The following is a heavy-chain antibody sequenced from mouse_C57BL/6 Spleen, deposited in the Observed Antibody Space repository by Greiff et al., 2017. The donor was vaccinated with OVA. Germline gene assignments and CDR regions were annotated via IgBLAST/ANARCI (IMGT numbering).Heavy chain of an antibody. J-gene: IGHJ2*01. V-gene: IGHV3-6*01. CDR1: GYSITCGYY. CDR3: ARGNWDGDYFDY. D-gene: IGHD4-1*01. Sequence: EVQLQESGPGLVKPSQSLSLTCSVTGYSITCGYYWNWIRQFPGNKLEWMGYISYDGSNNYNPSLKNRISITRDTSKNQFFLKLNSVTTEDTATYYCARGNWDGDYFDYWGQGTTLTVSS. CDR2: ISYDGSN.